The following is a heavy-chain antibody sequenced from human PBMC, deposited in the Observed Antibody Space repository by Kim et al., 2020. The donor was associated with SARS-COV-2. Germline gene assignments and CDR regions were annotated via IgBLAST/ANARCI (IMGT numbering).Heavy chain of an antibody. Sequence: SETLSLTCTVSNGSISSSSFCWGWVRQSPAKGLEWIGTICYSGSTYYNPSLKSRVTISVDMSKNQFSLKVNSVTAADTAVYYCAKVASDSSGYQNWFDPWGQRTLVTVSS. D-gene: IGHD3-22*01. CDR3: AKVASDSSGYQNWFDP. CDR1: NGSISSSSFC. J-gene: IGHJ5*02. V-gene: IGHV4-39*07. CDR2: ICYSGST.